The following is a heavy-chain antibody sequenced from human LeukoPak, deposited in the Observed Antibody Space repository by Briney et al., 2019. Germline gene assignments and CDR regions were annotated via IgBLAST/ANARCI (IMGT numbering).Heavy chain of an antibody. CDR1: GFTFSSYE. CDR3: ARDLGTAENY. V-gene: IGHV3-48*03. Sequence: GGSLRLSCAASGFTFSSYEMNWVRQVPGKGLEWVSYISSSGSTIYYADSVKGRFTISRDNAKNSLYLQMNSLRAEDTAVYYCARDLGTAENYWGQGTLVTVSS. D-gene: IGHD1-1*01. J-gene: IGHJ4*02. CDR2: ISSSGSTI.